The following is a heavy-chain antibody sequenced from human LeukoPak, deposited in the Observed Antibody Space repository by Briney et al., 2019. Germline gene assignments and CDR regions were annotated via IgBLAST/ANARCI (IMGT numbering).Heavy chain of an antibody. CDR3: AGGGYYDFWSGYSGWFDP. Sequence: SETLSLTCTVSGGSISSGDYYWSWIRQPPGKGLEWIGYIYYSGSTNYNPSLKSRVTISVDTSKNQFSLKLSSVTAADTAVYYCAGGGYYDFWSGYSGWFDPWGQGTLVTVSS. D-gene: IGHD3-3*01. CDR1: GGSISSGDYY. CDR2: IYYSGST. V-gene: IGHV4-30-4*08. J-gene: IGHJ5*02.